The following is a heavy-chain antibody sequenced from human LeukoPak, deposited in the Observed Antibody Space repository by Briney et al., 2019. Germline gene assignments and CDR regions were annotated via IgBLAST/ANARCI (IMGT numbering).Heavy chain of an antibody. CDR1: GGTFSSYA. CDR3: ARDSSPTKLRYYYMDV. J-gene: IGHJ6*03. V-gene: IGHV1-69*01. CDR2: IIPIFGTA. D-gene: IGHD3-10*01. Sequence: SVKVSCKASGGTFSSYAISWVRQSPGQVLEWMGGIIPIFGTANYAQKFQGRVTITADESTSTAYMELSSLRSEDTAVYYCARDSSPTKLRYYYMDVWGKGTTVTVSS.